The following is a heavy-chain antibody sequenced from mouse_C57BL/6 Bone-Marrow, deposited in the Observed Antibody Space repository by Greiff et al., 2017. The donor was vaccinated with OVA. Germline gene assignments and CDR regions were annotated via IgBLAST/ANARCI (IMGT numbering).Heavy chain of an antibody. J-gene: IGHJ2*01. V-gene: IGHV5-9*01. CDR1: GFTFSSYT. CDR3: ARHYYGSSYVLYFDY. Sequence: EVKLVESGGGLVKPGGSLKLSCAASGFTFSSYTMSWVRQTPEKRLEWVATISGGGGNNYYPDSVKGRFTITRDNAMNTLYLQMSSLRSEDTALYYCARHYYGSSYVLYFDYWGQGTTLTVSS. D-gene: IGHD1-1*01. CDR2: ISGGGGNN.